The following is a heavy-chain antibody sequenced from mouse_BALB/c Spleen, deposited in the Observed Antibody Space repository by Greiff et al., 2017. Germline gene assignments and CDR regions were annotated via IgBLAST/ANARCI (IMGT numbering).Heavy chain of an antibody. Sequence: DVQLQESGAELVKPGASVKLSCTASGFNIKDTYMHWVKQRPEQGLEWIGRIDPANGNTKYDPKFQGKATITADTSSNTAYLQLSSLTSEDTAVYYCASFYYYGTYAMDYWGQGTSVTVSS. CDR1: GFNIKDTY. J-gene: IGHJ4*01. CDR2: IDPANGNT. CDR3: ASFYYYGTYAMDY. D-gene: IGHD1-1*01. V-gene: IGHV14-3*02.